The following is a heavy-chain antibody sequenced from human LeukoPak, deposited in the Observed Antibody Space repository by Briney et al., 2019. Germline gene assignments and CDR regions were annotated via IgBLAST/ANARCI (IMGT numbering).Heavy chain of an antibody. D-gene: IGHD6-19*01. CDR1: GGSISSYY. J-gene: IGHJ5*02. V-gene: IGHV4-59*08. Sequence: SETLSLTCTVSGGSISSYYWSWIRQPPGKGLEWIGYIYYSGSTNYNPSLKSRVTISVDTSKNQFSLKLSSVTAADTAVYYCARHEVYSSGWPIYNWFDPWGQGTLVTVSS. CDR2: IYYSGST. CDR3: ARHEVYSSGWPIYNWFDP.